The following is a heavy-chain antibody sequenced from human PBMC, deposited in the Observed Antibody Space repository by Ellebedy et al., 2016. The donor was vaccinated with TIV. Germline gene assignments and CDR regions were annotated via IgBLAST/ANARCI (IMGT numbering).Heavy chain of an antibody. CDR1: GGSISSYY. CDR2: IYYSGST. Sequence: SETLSLXXTVSGGSISSYYWSWIRQPPGKGLEWIGYIYYSGSTNYNPSLKSRVTISVDTSKNQFSLKLSSVTAADTAVYYYASTYYDILTGYYVDYWGQGTLVTVSS. V-gene: IGHV4-59*08. J-gene: IGHJ4*02. CDR3: ASTYYDILTGYYVDY. D-gene: IGHD3-9*01.